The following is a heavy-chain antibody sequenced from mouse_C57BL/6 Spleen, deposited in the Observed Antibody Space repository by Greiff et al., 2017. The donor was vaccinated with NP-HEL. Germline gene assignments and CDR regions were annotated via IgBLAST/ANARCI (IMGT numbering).Heavy chain of an antibody. J-gene: IGHJ1*03. CDR3: VRRGGYGSGYFDV. V-gene: IGHV10-1*01. D-gene: IGHD1-1*01. Sequence: EVKLLESGGGLVQPKGPLKFPCQPPGFGSKPNALTWFAQPQGKGLKGVAGIRGKSNNYATDYAVSVKDRFTISRDDSESMLYLQMNNLKTEDTAMYYCVRRGGYGSGYFDVWGTGTTVTVSS. CDR2: IRGKSNNYAT. CDR1: GFGSKPNA.